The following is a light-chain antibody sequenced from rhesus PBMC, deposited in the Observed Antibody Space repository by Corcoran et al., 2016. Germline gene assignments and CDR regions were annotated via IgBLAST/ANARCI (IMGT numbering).Light chain of an antibody. Sequence: DIQMTQSPSSLSASVGDKVTITCWASQGISNYLVWYQQKPGKAPKPLIYYAPYLTRGVPSRFSGRGSGIDFRLPISNLQPEDFATYYCPQHVSSPYSFGQGTKVEIK. CDR3: PQHVSSPYS. CDR1: QGISNY. V-gene: IGKV1S3*01. CDR2: YAP. J-gene: IGKJ2*01.